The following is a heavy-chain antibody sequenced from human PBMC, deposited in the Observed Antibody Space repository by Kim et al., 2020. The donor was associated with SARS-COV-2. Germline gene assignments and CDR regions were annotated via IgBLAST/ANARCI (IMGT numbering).Heavy chain of an antibody. CDR3: ARDGYSAIDL. D-gene: IGHD2-21*01. J-gene: IGHJ5*02. CDR2: GDT. V-gene: IGHV4-59*01. Sequence: GDTKYNPSLNSRITISVDTAKKQFSLRLSSVTAADTAVYYCARDGYSAIDLWGQGTLVTVSS.